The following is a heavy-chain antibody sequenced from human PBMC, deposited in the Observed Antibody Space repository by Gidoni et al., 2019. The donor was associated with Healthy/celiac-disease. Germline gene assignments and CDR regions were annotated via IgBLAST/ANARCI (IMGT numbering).Heavy chain of an antibody. Sequence: QVQLVQSGAEVKEPGSSVKVSCKASAGTFSRYDISWVRQALGQGLEWMGGIIPIFGTANYAQKFQCRVTITADESTSTAYRELSSLRSEDTAVYYCARTYVDYSTFTPDYYGMDVWGQGTTVTVSS. CDR1: AGTFSRYD. CDR3: ARTYVDYSTFTPDYYGMDV. J-gene: IGHJ6*02. CDR2: IIPIFGTA. D-gene: IGHD4-17*01. V-gene: IGHV1-69*01.